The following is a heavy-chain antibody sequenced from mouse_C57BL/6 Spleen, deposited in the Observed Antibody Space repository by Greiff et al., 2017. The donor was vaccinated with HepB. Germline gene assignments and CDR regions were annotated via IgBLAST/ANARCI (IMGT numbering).Heavy chain of an antibody. CDR1: GYTFTSYT. D-gene: IGHD1-1*01. CDR2: INPSSGYT. CDR3: ARAGSSSAWFAY. J-gene: IGHJ3*01. V-gene: IGHV1-4*01. Sequence: VQLQQSGAELARPGASVKMSCKASGYTFTSYTMHWVKQRPGQGLEWIGYINPSSGYTKYNQKFKDKATLTADKSSSTAYMQLSSLTSEDSAVYYWARAGSSSAWFAYWGQGTLVTVSA.